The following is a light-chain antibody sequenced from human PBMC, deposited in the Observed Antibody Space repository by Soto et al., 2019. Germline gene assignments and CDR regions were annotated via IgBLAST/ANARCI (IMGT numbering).Light chain of an antibody. CDR3: QQYGSSPQT. Sequence: EIVLTQSPGTLSLSPGERATLSCWASQNVRNSYLAWYQQKPDQAPRLLIYDASIRATGSPDRFSGSGSGTDFTITIGRLEPADFAVYYCQQYGSSPQTFGQGTKVEIK. CDR2: DAS. J-gene: IGKJ1*01. V-gene: IGKV3-20*01. CDR1: QNVRNSY.